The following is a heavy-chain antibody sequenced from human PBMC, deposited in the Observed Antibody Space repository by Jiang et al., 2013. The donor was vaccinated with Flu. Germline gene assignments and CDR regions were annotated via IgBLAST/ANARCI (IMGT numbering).Heavy chain of an antibody. Sequence: LLKPSETLSVTCTVSGASISGSPYYWNWIRQPPGKGLEWIGEINHSGSTNYNPSLKSRVTISVDTSKNHFSLKLSSVTAADTAVYYCARESRDYGDYPWTCCFESWGQGTLVTVSS. D-gene: IGHD4-17*01. CDR1: GASISGSPYY. CDR2: INHSGST. CDR3: ARESRDYGDYPWTCCFES. V-gene: IGHV4-39*02. J-gene: IGHJ5*01.